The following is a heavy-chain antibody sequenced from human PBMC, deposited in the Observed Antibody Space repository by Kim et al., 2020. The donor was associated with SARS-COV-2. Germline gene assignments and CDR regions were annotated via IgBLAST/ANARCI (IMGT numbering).Heavy chain of an antibody. Sequence: NYAQKRQGRVTMTTDTATSTAYMELRSLRSDDTAVYYCASDSSLSAFDIWGQGTMVTVSS. V-gene: IGHV1-18*01. D-gene: IGHD6-13*01. J-gene: IGHJ3*02. CDR3: ASDSSLSAFDI.